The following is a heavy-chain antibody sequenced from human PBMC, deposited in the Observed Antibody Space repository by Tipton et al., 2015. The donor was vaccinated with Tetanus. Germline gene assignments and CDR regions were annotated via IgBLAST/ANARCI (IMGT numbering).Heavy chain of an antibody. J-gene: IGHJ2*01. Sequence: SLRLSCAASGFTFSNYWMSWVRQAPGRGLEWVASIKQDGSDKNYVDSVKGRFTISRDNSKNTLYLQMNSLSAEDTAVYYCARDIAIVRARDWYFDVWGRGTLVTVSS. CDR2: IKQDGSDK. D-gene: IGHD2/OR15-2a*01. CDR1: GFTFSNYW. V-gene: IGHV3-7*01. CDR3: ARDIAIVRARDWYFDV.